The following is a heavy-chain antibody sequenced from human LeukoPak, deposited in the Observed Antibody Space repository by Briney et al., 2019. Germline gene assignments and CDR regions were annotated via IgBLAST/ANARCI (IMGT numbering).Heavy chain of an antibody. D-gene: IGHD4-17*01. J-gene: IGHJ4*02. CDR1: GYTFTGDY. Sequence: GASVRVSSKASGYTFTGDYMHWGRQAPGQGLEWMGWINPNSGGTNYAQKFQGWVTMTRDTSISTAYMELSRLRSDGAAVYYCAREAFHGDYDYWGQGTLVTVSS. CDR2: INPNSGGT. CDR3: AREAFHGDYDY. V-gene: IGHV1-2*04.